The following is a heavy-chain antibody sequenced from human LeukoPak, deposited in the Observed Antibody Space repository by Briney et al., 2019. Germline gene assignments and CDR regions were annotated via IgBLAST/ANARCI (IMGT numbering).Heavy chain of an antibody. D-gene: IGHD2-2*01. CDR2: IRYDGSNK. V-gene: IGHV3-30*02. Sequence: GGSLRLSCAASGFTFSSYGMHWVRQAPGKGLEWVAFIRYDGSNKYYADSVKGRFTISRDNSKNTLYLQMNSLRAEDTAVYYCAKEGALGYCSSTSCSSPNRYFDYWGQGTLVTVSS. J-gene: IGHJ4*02. CDR1: GFTFSSYG. CDR3: AKEGALGYCSSTSCSSPNRYFDY.